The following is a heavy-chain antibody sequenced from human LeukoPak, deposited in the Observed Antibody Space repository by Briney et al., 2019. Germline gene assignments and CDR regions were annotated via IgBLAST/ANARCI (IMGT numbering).Heavy chain of an antibody. CDR1: GFTFNSYE. V-gene: IGHV3-48*03. Sequence: GGSLRLSCAASGFTFNSYEMNWVRQAPGKGLEGVSYISSSGSTIYYADSVKGRFTISRDNAKNSLYLQMNSLRAEDTAVYYCARRGYNWKFDYWGQGTLVTVSS. D-gene: IGHD1-20*01. CDR2: ISSSGSTI. CDR3: ARRGYNWKFDY. J-gene: IGHJ4*02.